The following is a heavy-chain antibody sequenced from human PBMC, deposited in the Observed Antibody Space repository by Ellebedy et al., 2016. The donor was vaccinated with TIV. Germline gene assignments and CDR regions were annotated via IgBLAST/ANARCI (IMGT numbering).Heavy chain of an antibody. CDR3: ARDQFTIFGVVIDQTMDV. CDR1: GFTFSSYS. CDR2: ISSSSSTI. Sequence: GESLKISXAASGFTFSSYSMNWVRQAPGKGLEWVSYISSSSSTIYYADSVKGRFTISRDNAKNSLYLQMNSLRDEDTAVYYCARDQFTIFGVVIDQTMDVWGQGTTVTVSS. J-gene: IGHJ6*02. D-gene: IGHD3-3*01. V-gene: IGHV3-48*02.